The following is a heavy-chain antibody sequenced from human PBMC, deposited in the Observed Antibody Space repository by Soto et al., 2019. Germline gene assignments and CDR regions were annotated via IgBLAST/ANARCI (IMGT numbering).Heavy chain of an antibody. Sequence: EVQLLESGGGLVKPGGSLRLSCSASGFAFSANDWTWVRQAQGRGLEWVSTIGGGTYYADSVKGRFTISRDNSKNSLYLQMNSLRAEDTAIYYCAKNAGTSWGQGTLVTVSS. CDR1: GFAFSAND. D-gene: IGHD1-1*01. CDR3: AKNAGTS. CDR2: IGGGT. J-gene: IGHJ5*02. V-gene: IGHV3-23*01.